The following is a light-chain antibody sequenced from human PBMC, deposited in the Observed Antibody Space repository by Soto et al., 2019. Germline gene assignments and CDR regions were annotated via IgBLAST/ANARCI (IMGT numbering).Light chain of an antibody. CDR1: SSNIGAGYD. CDR2: GDN. J-gene: IGLJ3*02. CDR3: QSYDTSLSGSRV. V-gene: IGLV1-40*01. Sequence: QSVLTQPPSVSGAPGQRVTFSCTGSSSNIGAGYDVHWYQQFPGTAPKLLIYGDNNRPSGVPDRFSGSRSGTSASLAITGLQAEDEADDYCQSYDTSLSGSRVFGGGTKVTVL.